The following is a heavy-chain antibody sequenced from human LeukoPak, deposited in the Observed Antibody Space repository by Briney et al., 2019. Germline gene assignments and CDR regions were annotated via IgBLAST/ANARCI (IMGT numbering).Heavy chain of an antibody. CDR1: GFTFSSYG. CDR2: ISYDGSNK. Sequence: GGSLRLSCAASGFTFSSYGMHWVRQAPGKGLEWVAVISYDGSNKYYADSVKGRFTISRDNSKNTLYLQMNRLRAEDTAVYYCARSPLGYCSSTSCSPDLDYWGQGTLVSVSS. V-gene: IGHV3-30*03. CDR3: ARSPLGYCSSTSCSPDLDY. J-gene: IGHJ4*02. D-gene: IGHD2-2*01.